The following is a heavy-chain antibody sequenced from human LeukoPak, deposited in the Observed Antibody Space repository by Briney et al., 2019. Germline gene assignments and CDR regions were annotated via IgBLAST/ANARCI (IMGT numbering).Heavy chain of an antibody. D-gene: IGHD1-14*01. Sequence: SGGSLRLSCAASGFTFSSYGMHWVRQAPGKGLEWVAVISYDGSNKYYADSVKGRFTISRDNSKNTLYLQMNSLRAEDAAVYYCAKGYHGFDYWGQGTLVTVSS. CDR2: ISYDGSNK. CDR3: AKGYHGFDY. J-gene: IGHJ4*02. V-gene: IGHV3-30*18. CDR1: GFTFSSYG.